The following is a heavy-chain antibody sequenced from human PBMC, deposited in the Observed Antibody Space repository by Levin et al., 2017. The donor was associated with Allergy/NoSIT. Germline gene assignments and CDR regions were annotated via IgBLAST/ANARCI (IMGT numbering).Heavy chain of an antibody. CDR2: MYYSGST. V-gene: IGHV4-39*01. CDR1: GASIRRSTYY. CDR3: ARHVGTTSYDILTGFDF. D-gene: IGHD3-9*01. Sequence: SETLSLTCTVSGASIRRSTYYWGWIRQPPGKGLEWIGSMYYSGSTYYNPSLKSRVIISVDTSKNQFSLRLRSVTAADTSVYYCARHVGTTSYDILTGFDFWGQGNRVTVSS. J-gene: IGHJ4*02.